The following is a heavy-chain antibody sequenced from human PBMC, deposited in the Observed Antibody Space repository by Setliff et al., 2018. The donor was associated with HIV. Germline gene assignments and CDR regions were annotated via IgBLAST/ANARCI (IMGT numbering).Heavy chain of an antibody. CDR1: GYTFTVNH. J-gene: IGHJ6*03. CDR3: ARESRKYYDSWSSYYRGVDYYYYMDV. V-gene: IGHV1-2*02. Sequence: ASVKVSCKTSGYTFTVNHLHWVRQAPGQGVEWVGKISPDSGDTFYAQKFQGRVTMTTHTSTTTAHMELRSLRSDDTAVYYCARESRKYYDSWSSYYRGVDYYYYMDVWGKGTTVTVS. D-gene: IGHD3-3*01. CDR2: ISPDSGDT.